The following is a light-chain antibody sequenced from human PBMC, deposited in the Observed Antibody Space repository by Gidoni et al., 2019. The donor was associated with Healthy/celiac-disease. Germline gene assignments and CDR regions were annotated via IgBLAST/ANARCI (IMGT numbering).Light chain of an antibody. Sequence: DMQMTQSPSSLSASVGDRVTITCRASQSSSSYLNWYQQKPGKAPKLLIYAASSLQSGVPSRFSGSGSGTDFTLTIRSLQPEDFATYYCQQSYSTPYTFGPGTKLEIK. CDR3: QQSYSTPYT. J-gene: IGKJ2*01. CDR2: AAS. V-gene: IGKV1-39*01. CDR1: QSSSSY.